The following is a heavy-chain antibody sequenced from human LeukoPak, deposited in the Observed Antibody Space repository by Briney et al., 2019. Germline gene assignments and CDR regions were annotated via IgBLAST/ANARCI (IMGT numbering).Heavy chain of an antibody. CDR1: GFTFSSYA. V-gene: IGHV3-23*01. J-gene: IGHJ4*02. Sequence: SGGSLRLSCAASGFTFSSYAMSWVRQAPGKGLEWVSAISGSGGSTYYADSVKGRFTISRDNSKNTLYLQMNSLRAEDTAVYYCAKVQTPYYYDSSGYYPYYFDYWGQGTLVTVSS. CDR3: AKVQTPYYYDSSGYYPYYFDY. D-gene: IGHD3-22*01. CDR2: ISGSGGST.